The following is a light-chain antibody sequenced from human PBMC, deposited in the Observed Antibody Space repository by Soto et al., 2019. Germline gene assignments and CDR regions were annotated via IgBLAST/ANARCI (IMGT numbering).Light chain of an antibody. J-gene: IGKJ2*01. V-gene: IGKV2-28*01. CDR2: LGS. CDR3: MQALQTPFT. Sequence: DIVMTQSPLSLTVTPGEPASISCRSSQSLLHSNGYNYLDWYLQKSGQSPRVLIYLGSNRASGVPDRFSGSGSGTDFTLKISRVEAEDVGVYYCMQALQTPFTFGQGTKLEIK. CDR1: QSLLHSNGYNY.